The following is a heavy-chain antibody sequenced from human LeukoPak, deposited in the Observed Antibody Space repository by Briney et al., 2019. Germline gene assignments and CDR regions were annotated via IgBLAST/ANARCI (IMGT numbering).Heavy chain of an antibody. Sequence: SETLSLTCAVYGGSFSGYYWSWIRQPPGKGLEWIGEINHSRSTNYNPSLKSRVTISVDTSKNQFSLKLSSVTAADTAVYYCARRTSSSWYFDYWGQGTLVTVSS. J-gene: IGHJ4*02. V-gene: IGHV4-34*01. CDR1: GGSFSGYY. D-gene: IGHD6-13*01. CDR3: ARRTSSSWYFDY. CDR2: INHSRST.